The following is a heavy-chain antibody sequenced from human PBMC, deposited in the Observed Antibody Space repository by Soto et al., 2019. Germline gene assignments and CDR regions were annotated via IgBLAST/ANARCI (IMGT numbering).Heavy chain of an antibody. D-gene: IGHD2-21*02. Sequence: SETLSLTCTVSGGSISGYYWSWIRQPTGKGLEWIGNVYYSGGAKYNPSVKRRVSISVDTSKNQFSLNLSSVTAADTAVYYCTRDGDGRMTTNPYYYYGMDVWGPGITVTVSS. CDR3: TRDGDGRMTTNPYYYYGMDV. J-gene: IGHJ6*02. CDR1: GGSISGYY. V-gene: IGHV4-59*01. CDR2: VYYSGGA.